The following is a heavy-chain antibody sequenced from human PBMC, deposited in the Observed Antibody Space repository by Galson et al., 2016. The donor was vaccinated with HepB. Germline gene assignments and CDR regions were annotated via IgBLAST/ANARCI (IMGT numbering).Heavy chain of an antibody. Sequence: QSGAEVKKPGESLRISCQGSTVNFIRYWISWVRQMPGKGLEWMGRIDPSDSYTKYSPSFQGHVTFSLDKSISTAYLQWSSLKASDTAMYYCAIFYFDSSSYYNPDYCGQGALVMVSS. D-gene: IGHD3-10*01. CDR3: AIFYFDSSSYYNPDY. CDR2: IDPSDSYT. V-gene: IGHV5-10-1*01. J-gene: IGHJ4*02. CDR1: TVNFIRYW.